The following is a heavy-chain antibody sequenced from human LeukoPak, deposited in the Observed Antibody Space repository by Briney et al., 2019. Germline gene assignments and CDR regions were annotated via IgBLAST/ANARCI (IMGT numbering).Heavy chain of an antibody. J-gene: IGHJ4*02. V-gene: IGHV4-39*01. CDR2: IDYSGSS. Sequence: NPSETLSLTCTLSGDSISSGSYYWGWIRQPPGKGLEWIGSIDYSGSSYYNPPLKSRVTISVDTSNNQFSLKLTSVTAADTAVYYCTRGKPETVFDSWGQGTLVTVSS. D-gene: IGHD2-21*02. CDR3: TRGKPETVFDS. CDR1: GDSISSGSYY.